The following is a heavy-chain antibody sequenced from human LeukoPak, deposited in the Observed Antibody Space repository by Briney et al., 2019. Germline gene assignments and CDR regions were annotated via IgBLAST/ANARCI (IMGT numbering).Heavy chain of an antibody. D-gene: IGHD5-12*01. J-gene: IGHJ4*02. CDR2: INPNSSGT. V-gene: IGHV1-2*02. CDR3: ARDRERYSGYGTFDY. CDR1: GYTFTGYY. Sequence: ASVKVSCKASGYTFTGYYMHWVRQAPGQGLEWMGWINPNSSGTNYAQKFQGRVTMTRDTSISTAYMELSRLRSDDTAVYYCARDRERYSGYGTFDYWGQGTLVTVSS.